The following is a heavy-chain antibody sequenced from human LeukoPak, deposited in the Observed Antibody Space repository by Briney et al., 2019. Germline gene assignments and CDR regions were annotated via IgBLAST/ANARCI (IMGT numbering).Heavy chain of an antibody. CDR3: ARDLDSSSINWFDP. V-gene: IGHV3-11*04. Sequence: GGSLRLSCAASGFTFSDYYMSWIRQAPGKGLEWVSYISSSGSTIYYADSVKGGFTISRDNAKNSLYLQMNSLRAEDTAVYYCARDLDSSSINWFDPWGQGTLVTVSS. D-gene: IGHD6-13*01. CDR1: GFTFSDYY. J-gene: IGHJ5*02. CDR2: ISSSGSTI.